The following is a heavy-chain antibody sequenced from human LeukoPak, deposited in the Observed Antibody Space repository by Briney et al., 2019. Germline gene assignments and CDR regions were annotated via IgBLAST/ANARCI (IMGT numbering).Heavy chain of an antibody. V-gene: IGHV1-69*13. J-gene: IGHJ6*03. CDR2: IIPIFGTA. D-gene: IGHD1-1*01. CDR1: GGTFSSYA. CDR3: ARGPWYNWNDFRGYYYYMDV. Sequence: GASVKVSCKASGGTFSSYAISWVRQAPGQGLEWMGGIIPIFGTANYAQKFQGRVTITADESTSTAYMELSSLRSEDTAVYYCARGPWYNWNDFRGYYYYMDVWGKGTTVTVSS.